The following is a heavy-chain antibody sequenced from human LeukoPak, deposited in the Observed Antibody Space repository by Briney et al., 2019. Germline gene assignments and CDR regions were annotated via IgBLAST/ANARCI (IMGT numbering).Heavy chain of an antibody. CDR3: ARDDLYCTSTNCYALYVY. D-gene: IGHD2-2*01. CDR2: INTNTGNP. CDR1: GYTFTSYA. Sequence: RASVKVSCKASGYTFTSYAINWVRQAPGQGLEWMGWINTNTGNPTYAQGFTGRFVFSLDTSVSTAYLQISSPKAEDTAVYYCARDDLYCTSTNCYALYVYWGQGTLVTVSS. V-gene: IGHV7-4-1*02. J-gene: IGHJ4*02.